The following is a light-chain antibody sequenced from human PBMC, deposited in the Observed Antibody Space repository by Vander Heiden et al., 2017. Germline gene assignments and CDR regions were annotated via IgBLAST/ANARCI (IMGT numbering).Light chain of an antibody. CDR1: SSNIGSNA. Sequence: QSLLTQPPSASGTPGQRVTIFCSGGSSNIGSNAVNWYQQLPETAPKLLIYYNIQRPSGVPDRFSGSKSGTSASLAISGLQSEDEATYYCAAWDDSLNGVVFGGGTKVTVL. CDR2: YNI. J-gene: IGLJ2*01. V-gene: IGLV1-44*01. CDR3: AAWDDSLNGVV.